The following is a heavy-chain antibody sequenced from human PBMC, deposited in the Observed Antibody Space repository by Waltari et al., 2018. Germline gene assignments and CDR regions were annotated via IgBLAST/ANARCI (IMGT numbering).Heavy chain of an antibody. D-gene: IGHD6-13*01. CDR2: IIPMFGAA. CDR3: ARGGLYGQQLLESAFEI. CDR1: GGSFSTYA. V-gene: IGHV1-69*05. J-gene: IGHJ3*02. Sequence: QVQLVQSGAEVKKPGSSVKVSCKASGGSFSTYAITWVRQAPGQGLEWMGGIIPMFGAANYAQKFEERVTIKTDESKTTAYMERSSLTSEDTAVYYCARGGLYGQQLLESAFEIWGQGTKVIVSS.